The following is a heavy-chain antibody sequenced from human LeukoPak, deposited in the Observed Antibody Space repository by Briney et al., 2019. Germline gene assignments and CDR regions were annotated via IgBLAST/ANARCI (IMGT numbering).Heavy chain of an antibody. V-gene: IGHV4-38-2*02. D-gene: IGHD5-24*01. CDR3: ARERDGYSY. CDR2: IYHSGST. J-gene: IGHJ4*02. Sequence: KPSETLSLTCTVSGYSISSGYYWGWIRQPPGKGLEWIGSIYHSGSTNYNPSLKSRVTISVDTSKNQFSLKLSSVTAADTAVYYCARERDGYSYRGQGTLVTVSS. CDR1: GYSISSGYY.